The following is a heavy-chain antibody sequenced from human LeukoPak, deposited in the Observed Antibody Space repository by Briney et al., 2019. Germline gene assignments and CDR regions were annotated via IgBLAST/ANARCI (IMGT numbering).Heavy chain of an antibody. CDR2: IYPGDSDT. J-gene: IGHJ5*02. Sequence: GESLKISCKGSGYSFTTYWIGWVRQMPGKGLEWMGIIYPGDSDTRYSPSFQGQVIISADESISIAYLQWSSLEASDTAMYYCARVVPAAPTNWFDPWGQGTLVTVSS. CDR1: GYSFTTYW. V-gene: IGHV5-51*01. CDR3: ARVVPAAPTNWFDP. D-gene: IGHD2-2*01.